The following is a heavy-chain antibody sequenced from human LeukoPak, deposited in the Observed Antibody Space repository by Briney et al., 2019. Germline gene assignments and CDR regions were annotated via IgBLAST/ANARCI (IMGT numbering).Heavy chain of an antibody. V-gene: IGHV3-30*02. CDR3: AKGYYGSGSYGSDAFDI. J-gene: IGHJ3*02. CDR1: GFTFSGYG. Sequence: GGSLRLSCAASGFTFSGYGMHWVRQAPGKGLEGVAFIRCDGSNKYYAESVKSRFTISRDNSKNTLYLQMNSLRAEDTAVYYCAKGYYGSGSYGSDAFDIWGQGTMVTVSS. D-gene: IGHD3-10*01. CDR2: IRCDGSNK.